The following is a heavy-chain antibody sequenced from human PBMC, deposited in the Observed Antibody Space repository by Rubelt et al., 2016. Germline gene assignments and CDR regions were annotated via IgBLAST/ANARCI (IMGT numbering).Heavy chain of an antibody. V-gene: IGHV3-30*04. D-gene: IGHD5-24*01. CDR2: ISYDGSNK. CDR1: GFTFSSYA. CDR3: AREGRDGYNDHYFDY. Sequence: QVQLVESGGGVVQPGRSLRLSCAASGFTFSSYAMHWVRQAPGKGLEWVAVISYDGSNKYYAVSVEGRFTISRDNSKNTLYLQMNCLRAEDTAVYYCAREGRDGYNDHYFDYWGQGTLVTVSS. J-gene: IGHJ4*02.